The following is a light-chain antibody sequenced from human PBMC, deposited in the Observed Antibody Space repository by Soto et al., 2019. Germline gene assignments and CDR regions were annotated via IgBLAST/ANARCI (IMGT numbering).Light chain of an antibody. Sequence: EMVVTQSPATLSVSPGERATLSCRASQSVSSNLAWYQQKPGQAPRLLIYGASTRATGIPARFSGSGSGTEFTLIISSLQSEDFAVYYCQQYNNWPFTFGQGTRLEIK. CDR1: QSVSSN. J-gene: IGKJ5*01. CDR3: QQYNNWPFT. CDR2: GAS. V-gene: IGKV3-15*01.